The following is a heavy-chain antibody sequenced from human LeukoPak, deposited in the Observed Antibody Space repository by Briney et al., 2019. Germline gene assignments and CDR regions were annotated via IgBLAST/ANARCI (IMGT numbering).Heavy chain of an antibody. D-gene: IGHD5-12*01. CDR3: ARGGYSGYSV. CDR2: INHSGST. Sequence: SETLSLTCAVYGGSFSGYYWSWIRQPPGKGLEWIGEINHSGSTNYNLSLKSRVTISVDTSKNQFSLKLSSVTAADTAVYYCARGGYSGYSVWGQGTLVTVSS. V-gene: IGHV4-34*01. J-gene: IGHJ4*02. CDR1: GGSFSGYY.